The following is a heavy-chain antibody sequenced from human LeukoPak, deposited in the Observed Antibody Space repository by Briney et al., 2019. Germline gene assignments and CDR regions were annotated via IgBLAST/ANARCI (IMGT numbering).Heavy chain of an antibody. D-gene: IGHD1-26*01. CDR2: ISAYNGNT. J-gene: IGHJ1*01. CDR3: ARDHCYSGSYYDRYFQH. V-gene: IGHV1-18*01. CDR1: GYTFTSYG. Sequence: ASVKVSCKASGYTFTSYGISWVRQAPGQGLEWMGWISAYNGNTNYAQKLQGRVTMTTDTSTSTAYMELRSLRSDDTAVYYCARDHCYSGSYYDRYFQHWGQGTLVTVSS.